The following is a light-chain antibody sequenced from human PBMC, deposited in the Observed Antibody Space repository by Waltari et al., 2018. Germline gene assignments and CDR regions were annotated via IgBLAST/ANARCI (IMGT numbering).Light chain of an antibody. V-gene: IGKV1-5*03. CDR2: KAS. CDR3: QQYKSYPYT. CDR1: QSIDSW. Sequence: DIQMTQSPSTLSASIGDRVTITCRASQSIDSWLAWYQQKPGKAPKFLIYKASLLESGVPSRVSGRGSGTEFTLTISSLQPDDFGTFYCQQYKSYPYTFGQGTKLEVK. J-gene: IGKJ2*01.